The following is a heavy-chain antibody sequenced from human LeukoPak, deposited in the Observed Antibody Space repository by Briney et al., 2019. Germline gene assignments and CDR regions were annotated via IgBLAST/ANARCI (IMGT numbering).Heavy chain of an antibody. D-gene: IGHD2-15*01. J-gene: IGHJ5*02. CDR2: INTDGRIT. CDR1: GFSFRYFA. CDR3: AKDVDCSGGSCYSNWFDP. Sequence: GGSLRLSCVGSGFSFRYFAIHWVRQAPGKGLEYVSVINTDGRITYYADSVKGRFTISRDNSKNTLYLQMNSLRAEDTAVYYCAKDVDCSGGSCYSNWFDPWGQGTLVTVSS. V-gene: IGHV3-64*02.